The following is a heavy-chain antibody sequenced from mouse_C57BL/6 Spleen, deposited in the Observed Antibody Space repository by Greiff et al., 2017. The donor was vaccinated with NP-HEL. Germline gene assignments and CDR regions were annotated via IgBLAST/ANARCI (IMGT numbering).Heavy chain of an antibody. J-gene: IGHJ1*03. CDR2: IRSKSNNYAT. CDR3: VSALPYWYFDV. CDR1: GFSFNTYA. Sequence: EVMLVESGGGLVQPKGSLKLSCAASGFSFNTYAMNWVRQAPGKGLEWVARIRSKSNNYATYYADSVKDRFTISRDDSESMLYLQMNNLKTEDTAMYYCVSALPYWYFDVWGTGTTVTVSS. D-gene: IGHD2-1*01. V-gene: IGHV10-1*01.